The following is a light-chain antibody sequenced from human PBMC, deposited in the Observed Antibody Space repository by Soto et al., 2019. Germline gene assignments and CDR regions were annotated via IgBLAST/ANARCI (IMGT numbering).Light chain of an antibody. J-gene: IGKJ5*01. V-gene: IGKV3-15*01. Sequence: EILMTQYPATLSVSPGERATLSCGASQNIKNNLAWYQQKPGQGPRLLIFGTSTRATGIPARFSGSGSGTLFTLTITSLQSEDFAVYYCQQYNNWPLITFGHGTRLEI. CDR1: QNIKNN. CDR2: GTS. CDR3: QQYNNWPLIT.